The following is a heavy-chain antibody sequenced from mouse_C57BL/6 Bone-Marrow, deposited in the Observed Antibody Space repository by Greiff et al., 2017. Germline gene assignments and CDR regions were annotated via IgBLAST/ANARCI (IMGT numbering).Heavy chain of an antibody. CDR3: ARRGPLPSMDY. V-gene: IGHV1-50*01. CDR1: GYTFTSYW. D-gene: IGHD1-2*01. Sequence: QVQLQQSGAELVKPGASVKLSCKASGYTFTSYWMQWVKQRPGQGLEWIGEIDPSDSYTNYNQKFKGKATLTVDTSSSTAYMQLSSLTSEDSAVYYCARRGPLPSMDYWGQGTSVTVSS. J-gene: IGHJ4*01. CDR2: IDPSDSYT.